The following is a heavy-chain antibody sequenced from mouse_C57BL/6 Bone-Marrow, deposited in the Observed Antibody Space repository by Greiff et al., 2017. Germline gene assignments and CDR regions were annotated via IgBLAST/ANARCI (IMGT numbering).Heavy chain of an antibody. CDR1: GYTFTSYW. CDR3: ARRGYYGSSHWYFDV. D-gene: IGHD1-1*01. V-gene: IGHV1-72*01. CDR2: IDPTSGGT. J-gene: IGHJ1*03. Sequence: VQLQESGAELVKPGASVKLSCKASGYTFTSYWMHWVKQRPGRGLEWIGRIDPTSGGTKYNEKFKSKATLTVDKPSSTAYMQLSSLTSEDSAVYYCARRGYYGSSHWYFDVWGTGTTVTVSS.